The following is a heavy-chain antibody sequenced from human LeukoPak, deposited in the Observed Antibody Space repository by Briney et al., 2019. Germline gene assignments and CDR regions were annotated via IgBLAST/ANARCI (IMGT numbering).Heavy chain of an antibody. D-gene: IGHD2-15*01. CDR3: ARARGYCSRGSCYEFDY. J-gene: IGHJ4*02. CDR2: MYYSGST. Sequence: PSETLSLTCTVSGGSISSYYWSWIRQPPGKGLEWIGYMYYSGSTDYNPSLKSRVTISVDTSKNQFSLKLSSVTAADTAVYYCARARGYCSRGSCYEFDYWGQGTLVTVSS. CDR1: GGSISSYY. V-gene: IGHV4-59*01.